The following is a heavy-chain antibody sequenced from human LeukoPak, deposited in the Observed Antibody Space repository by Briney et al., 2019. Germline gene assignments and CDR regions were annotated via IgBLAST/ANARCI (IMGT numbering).Heavy chain of an antibody. J-gene: IGHJ4*02. CDR2: IYTSGST. D-gene: IGHD1-26*01. Sequence: PSETLSLTCIVSGGSTSTGDYYCSWIRQPAGKGLEWIGRIYTSGSTNYNPSLKSRVTMSVDTSQNQFSLKLSSVTAADTAVYYCARDLLSGSYFVSYFDYWGQGTLVTVSS. V-gene: IGHV4-61*02. CDR3: ARDLLSGSYFVSYFDY. CDR1: GGSTSTGDYY.